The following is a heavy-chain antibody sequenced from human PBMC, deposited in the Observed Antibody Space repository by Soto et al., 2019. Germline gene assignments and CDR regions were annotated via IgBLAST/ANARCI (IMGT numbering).Heavy chain of an antibody. J-gene: IGHJ4*02. V-gene: IGHV2-5*02. CDR3: AHSRRVRGVISWY. CDR2: IYWDDDK. Sequence: QITLKESGPTLVKPTQTLTLTCTFSGFSLSTSGVGVGWIRQPPGKALEWLALIYWDDDKRYSPSLKSRITTTQDTSKNQVDITMTHMDPVDTARYYCAHSRRVRGVISWYWGQGTLVTVSS. CDR1: GFSLSTSGVG. D-gene: IGHD3-10*01.